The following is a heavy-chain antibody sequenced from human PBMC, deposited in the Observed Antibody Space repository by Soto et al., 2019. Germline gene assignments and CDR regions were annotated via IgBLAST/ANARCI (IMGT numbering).Heavy chain of an antibody. CDR2: ISAYNGNT. Sequence: QVQLVQSGAEVKKPGASVKVSCKASGYTFTSYGISWVRQAPGQGLEWMGWISAYNGNTNYAQKLQGRVTMTTATSTSTAYMELRSLRSDDTAVYYCARVPRGTGTYYYYGMDVWGQGTTVTVSS. J-gene: IGHJ6*02. D-gene: IGHD1-7*01. CDR3: ARVPRGTGTYYYYGMDV. V-gene: IGHV1-18*04. CDR1: GYTFTSYG.